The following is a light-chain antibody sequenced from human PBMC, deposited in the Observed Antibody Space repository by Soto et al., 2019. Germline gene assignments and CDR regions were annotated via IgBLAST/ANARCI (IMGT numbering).Light chain of an antibody. CDR1: SSDVGGYNY. Sequence: QSALTQPASVSGSPGQSIAISCTGTSSDVGGYNYVSWYQQHPDKAPKVMIYEVSKRPSGVSNRFSGSKSGNTASLTISGLQAEDEADYYCSSYTTGSLVVFGGGTKLTVL. CDR3: SSYTTGSLVV. V-gene: IGLV2-14*01. CDR2: EVS. J-gene: IGLJ2*01.